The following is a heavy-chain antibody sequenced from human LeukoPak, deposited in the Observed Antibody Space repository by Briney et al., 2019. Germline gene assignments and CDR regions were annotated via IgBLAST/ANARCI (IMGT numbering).Heavy chain of an antibody. V-gene: IGHV1-2*02. D-gene: IGHD5-18*01. CDR2: INPNSGGT. CDR3: ARDLEGPDTAMGHGAY. CDR1: GYTFTGYY. J-gene: IGHJ4*02. Sequence: ASVKVSCKASGYTFTGYYMHWVRQAPGQGLEWMVWINPNSGGTNYAQKFQGRVTMTRDTSISTAYMELSRLRSDDTAVYYCARDLEGPDTAMGHGAYWGQGTLVTVSS.